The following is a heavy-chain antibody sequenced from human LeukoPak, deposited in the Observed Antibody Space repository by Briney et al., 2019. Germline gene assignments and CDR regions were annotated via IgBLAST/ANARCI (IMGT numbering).Heavy chain of an antibody. J-gene: IGHJ3*02. CDR1: GFTFSDYY. CDR3: AKDRSGWDYDAFDI. CDR2: ISGSGGST. V-gene: IGHV3-23*01. Sequence: PGGSLRLSCSASGFTFSDYYMSWIRQAPGKGLEWVSAISGSGGSTYYADSVKGRFTISRDNSKNTLYLQMNSLRAEDTAVYYCAKDRSGWDYDAFDIWGQGTMVTVSS. D-gene: IGHD6-19*01.